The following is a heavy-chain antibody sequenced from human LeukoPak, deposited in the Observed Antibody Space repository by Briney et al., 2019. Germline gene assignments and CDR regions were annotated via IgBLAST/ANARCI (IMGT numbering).Heavy chain of an antibody. CDR1: GFTFSSYS. D-gene: IGHD5-24*01. J-gene: IGHJ4*02. V-gene: IGHV3-30*18. CDR3: AKDTEMATLI. Sequence: GGSLRLSCAASGFTFSSYSMNWVRQAPGKGLEWVAVISYDGSNKYYADSVKGRFTISRDNSKNTLYLQMNSLRAEDTAVYYCAKDTEMATLIRGQGTLVTVSS. CDR2: ISYDGSNK.